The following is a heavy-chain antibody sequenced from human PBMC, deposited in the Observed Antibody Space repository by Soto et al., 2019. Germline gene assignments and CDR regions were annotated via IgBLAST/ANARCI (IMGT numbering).Heavy chain of an antibody. CDR3: ARQGPALGPRYCSSTSCYTAYYYYGMDV. CDR1: GGTFSSYA. V-gene: IGHV1-69*01. Sequence: QAQLVQSGAEVKKPGSSVKVSCKASGGTFSSYAISWVRQAPGQGLEWMGGIIPSFGTANYAQKFQGRVTITADDSTGTAYMELSSLRSEDTAVYYCARQGPALGPRYCSSTSCYTAYYYYGMDVWGQGTTVTVSS. CDR2: IIPSFGTA. J-gene: IGHJ6*02. D-gene: IGHD2-2*02.